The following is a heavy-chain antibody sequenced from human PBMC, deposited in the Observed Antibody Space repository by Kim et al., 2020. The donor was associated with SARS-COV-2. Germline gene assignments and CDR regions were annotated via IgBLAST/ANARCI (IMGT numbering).Heavy chain of an antibody. V-gene: IGHV3-23*01. Sequence: SVKGRFTISRDNSKNTLYLQMNSLRAEDTAVYYCAKDWTIAAAGVDAFDIWGQGTMVTVSS. D-gene: IGHD6-13*01. CDR3: AKDWTIAAAGVDAFDI. J-gene: IGHJ3*02.